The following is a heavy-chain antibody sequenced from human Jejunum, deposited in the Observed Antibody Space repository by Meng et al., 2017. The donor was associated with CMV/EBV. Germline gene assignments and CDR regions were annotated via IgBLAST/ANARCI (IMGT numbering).Heavy chain of an antibody. V-gene: IGHV4-34*02. CDR3: ARHGDLPDFDY. Sequence: QVQLQQWGAGLLRPSETLSLTCAVYGGSVSGHYWSWIRQTPGKGLEWIGEMNPSGVTIYNPSLKGRVTISVDTSKNQFSLKLISVTAADTGVYYCARHGDLPDFDYWGQGALVTVSS. J-gene: IGHJ4*02. D-gene: IGHD4-17*01. CDR1: GGSVSGHY. CDR2: MNPSGVT.